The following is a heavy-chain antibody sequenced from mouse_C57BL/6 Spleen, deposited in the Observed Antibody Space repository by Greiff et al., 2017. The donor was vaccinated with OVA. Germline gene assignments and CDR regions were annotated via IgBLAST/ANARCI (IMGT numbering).Heavy chain of an antibody. V-gene: IGHV1-5*01. CDR3: TRRGGSYFDV. CDR1: GYTFTNYW. J-gene: IGHJ1*03. Sequence: VQLQQSGTVLARPGASVKMSCTTSGYTFTNYWMHWVKQRPGQGLEWIGAIYPGNSDTSYNQKFKGKAKLTAVTSANTAYMELSSLTDEDAAVYYCTRRGGSYFDVWGTGTTVTVSS. CDR2: IYPGNSDT.